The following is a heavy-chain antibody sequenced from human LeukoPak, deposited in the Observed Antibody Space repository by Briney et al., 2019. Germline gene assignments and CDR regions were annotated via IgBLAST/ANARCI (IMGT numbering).Heavy chain of an antibody. V-gene: IGHV3-53*01. CDR3: ARVPRDGSGVGGFDY. CDR1: GLSVSSNF. D-gene: IGHD3-10*01. J-gene: IGHJ4*02. Sequence: GGSLRLSCAATGLSVSSNFMSWVRQAPGKGLEWVSVIYGGGSTYYADSVKGRFTISRDNSKNTLYLQMNSLRAEDTAVYYCARVPRDGSGVGGFDYWGQGTLVTVSS. CDR2: IYGGGST.